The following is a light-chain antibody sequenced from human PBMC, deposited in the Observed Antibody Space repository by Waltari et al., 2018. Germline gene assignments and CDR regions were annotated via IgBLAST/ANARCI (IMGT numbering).Light chain of an antibody. CDR2: AAS. Sequence: DNQMTQSPSSLSASVGDRVSITCRASQSISSYLNWYQQSPGKAPKLLIYAASSLQSGVPSRFRGSGSGTDFTLTISSLQPEDFATYYCQQSHTIPLTFGGGTKVEMK. V-gene: IGKV1-39*01. CDR1: QSISSY. J-gene: IGKJ4*01. CDR3: QQSHTIPLT.